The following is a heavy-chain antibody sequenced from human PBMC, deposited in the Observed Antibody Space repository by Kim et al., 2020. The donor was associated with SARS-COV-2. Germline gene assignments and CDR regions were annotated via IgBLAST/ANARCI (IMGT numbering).Heavy chain of an antibody. J-gene: IGHJ4*02. V-gene: IGHV3-30*18. Sequence: GGSLRLSCAASGFTFSSYGMHWVRQAPGKGLEWVAVISYDGSNKYYADSVKGRFTLSRDNSKNTLYLQMNSLRAEDTAVYYCAKLGFQGDTAMVGIDYWGQGTLVTVSS. CDR2: ISYDGSNK. D-gene: IGHD5-18*01. CDR3: AKLGFQGDTAMVGIDY. CDR1: GFTFSSYG.